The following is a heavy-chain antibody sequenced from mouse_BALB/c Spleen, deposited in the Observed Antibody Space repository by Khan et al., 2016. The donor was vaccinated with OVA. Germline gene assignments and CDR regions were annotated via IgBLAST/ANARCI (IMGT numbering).Heavy chain of an antibody. Sequence: EVQLQESGPGLVKPSQSLSLTCTVTGYSITSDYAWNWIRQLPGNKLEWMAYISYSGSTSYHPSLKSRVSITRDTSKNQFFLPLNSVTTEDTATYYCARRYYYGHWYFDVWGAGTTVTVSS. CDR2: ISYSGST. D-gene: IGHD1-1*01. J-gene: IGHJ1*01. V-gene: IGHV3-2*02. CDR1: GYSITSDYA. CDR3: ARRYYYGHWYFDV.